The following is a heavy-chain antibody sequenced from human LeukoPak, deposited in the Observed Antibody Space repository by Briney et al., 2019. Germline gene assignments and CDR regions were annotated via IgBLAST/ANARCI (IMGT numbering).Heavy chain of an antibody. J-gene: IGHJ5*02. CDR2: ISSSSDYT. CDR3: ARPPYSSSWDPGWFDP. V-gene: IGHV3-11*06. Sequence: PGGSLRLSCVASGFTFSDYYISCIRQAPAKGLDWVSYISSSSDYTNYADSVRGRFTISRDNAKNSLYLQMNSLRAEDTAVYYCARPPYSSSWDPGWFDPWGQGTLITVSS. CDR1: GFTFSDYY. D-gene: IGHD6-13*01.